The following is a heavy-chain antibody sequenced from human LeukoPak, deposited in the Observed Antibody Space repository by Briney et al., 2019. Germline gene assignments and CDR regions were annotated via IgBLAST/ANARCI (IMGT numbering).Heavy chain of an antibody. CDR1: GGSLTTYY. D-gene: IGHD7-27*01. V-gene: IGHV4-4*07. CDR3: GRAQAKLGGYYGMDV. CDR2: VYTSGTS. J-gene: IGHJ6*02. Sequence: SETLSLTCTVSGGSLTTYYWIWIRQSAGKGLEYIGHVYTSGTSNYNPSLKSRVSMSVDASENRFSLNLSSVTAADTAVYYCGRAQAKLGGYYGMDVWGQGTTVTVSS.